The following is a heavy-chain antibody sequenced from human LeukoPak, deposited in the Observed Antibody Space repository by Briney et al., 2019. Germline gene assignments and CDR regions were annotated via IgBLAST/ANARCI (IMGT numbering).Heavy chain of an antibody. CDR3: TTGEVGATLDY. V-gene: IGHV3-15*01. J-gene: IGHJ4*02. D-gene: IGHD1-26*01. Sequence: GGSLRLSCAASGFTFSNAWMSWVRQAPGKGLEWVGRIKSKTDGGTTDYAAPVKGRFTISRDDSKNTLYLQMNGLKTEDTAVYYCTTGEVGATLDYWGQGTLVTVSS. CDR2: IKSKTDGGTT. CDR1: GFTFSNAW.